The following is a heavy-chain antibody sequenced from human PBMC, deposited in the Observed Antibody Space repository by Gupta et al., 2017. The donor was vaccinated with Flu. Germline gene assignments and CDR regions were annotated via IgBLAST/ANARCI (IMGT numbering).Heavy chain of an antibody. J-gene: IGHJ4*02. CDR1: GDSISSGDYF. D-gene: IGHD2/OR15-2a*01. Sequence: QVQLQESGPGLVKPSQTLSLTCTVSGDSISSGDYFWSWIRPHPGKGLEWIGYVYYRGSTYYNPSLKSRITISVDTSTNQFSLKLSSGTAADTAVYYCARTSPLYCNTTRCFFFDYWGQGTLVTVSS. V-gene: IGHV4-31*03. CDR3: ARTSPLYCNTTRCFFFDY. CDR2: VYYRGST.